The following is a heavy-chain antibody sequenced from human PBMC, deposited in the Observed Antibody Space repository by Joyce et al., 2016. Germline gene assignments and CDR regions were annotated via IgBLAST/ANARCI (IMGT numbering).Heavy chain of an antibody. J-gene: IGHJ4*02. CDR1: GGPLRGFF. D-gene: IGHD6-19*01. Sequence: QVQLQQWGAGLLKPSETLSLTCAVSGGPLRGFFWTWVRPAPGKGLEWIGDINNSGVTKYNPSLKTRVTFSVDTSKSQCSLKLTSLSAADTAVYYCARSQWLAPLMYWGQGTPVTVSS. V-gene: IGHV4-34*01. CDR3: ARSQWLAPLMY. CDR2: INNSGVT.